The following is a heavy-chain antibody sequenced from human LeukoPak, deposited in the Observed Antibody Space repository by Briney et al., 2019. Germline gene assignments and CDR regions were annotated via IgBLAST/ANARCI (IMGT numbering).Heavy chain of an antibody. V-gene: IGHV4-4*02. Sequence: SGTLSLTCGVSGGSITTTNYWSWVRPPPGGGLEWIEEISLTGRTHYNPSLKSRVHISIDESKNHLYLNLASVTAADTAVYYCSRESGPFCPFGHWGQGTLVAVTS. CDR3: SRESGPFCPFGH. CDR1: GGSITTTNY. J-gene: IGHJ4*02. CDR2: ISLTGRT. D-gene: IGHD1-26*01.